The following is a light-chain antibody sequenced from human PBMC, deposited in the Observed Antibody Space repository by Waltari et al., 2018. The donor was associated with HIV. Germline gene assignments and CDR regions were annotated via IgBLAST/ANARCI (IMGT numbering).Light chain of an antibody. CDR3: NSYTTSSTLHVV. CDR2: DVS. Sequence: QSALTQPASVSGSPGQSITISCTGTSRDVGGYNYVSWYQHHPGKAPKLMIYDVSNPPSGVSNRFSGSKSGNTASLTISGLQAEDEADYYGNSYTTSSTLHVVFGGGTKLTVL. J-gene: IGLJ2*01. V-gene: IGLV2-14*03. CDR1: SRDVGGYNY.